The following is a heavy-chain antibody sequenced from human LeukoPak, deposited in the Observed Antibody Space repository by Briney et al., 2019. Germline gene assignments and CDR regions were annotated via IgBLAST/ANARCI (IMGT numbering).Heavy chain of an antibody. CDR2: TYYRSKWYN. Sequence: SQTLSLTCAISGDSVSSNSAAWNWIRQSPSRGLEWLGRTYYRSKWYNDSAVSVKSLITINPDTSKNQFSLQLNSVTPEATAVYYCARESQGRFYVWGSYRSNSGINWFDPWGQGTLVTVSS. CDR1: GDSVSSNSAA. V-gene: IGHV6-1*01. D-gene: IGHD3-16*02. CDR3: ARESQGRFYVWGSYRSNSGINWFDP. J-gene: IGHJ5*02.